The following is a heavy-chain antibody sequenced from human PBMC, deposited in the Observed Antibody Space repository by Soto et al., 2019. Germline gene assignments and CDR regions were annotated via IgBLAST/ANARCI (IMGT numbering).Heavy chain of an antibody. J-gene: IGHJ2*01. CDR3: ARDPSVANYWYFDL. CDR1: GGSIGSGGNY. V-gene: IGHV4-31*03. D-gene: IGHD2-15*01. Sequence: QVQLQESGPGLVKPSQTLSLTCTVSGGSIGSGGNYWSWIRQHPGKGLGWIGYIYYSGSTYYNPSLKSRVTISVDPSKNQFSVKLSSVTAADTAVYYCARDPSVANYWYFDLWGRGTLVTVSS. CDR2: IYYSGST.